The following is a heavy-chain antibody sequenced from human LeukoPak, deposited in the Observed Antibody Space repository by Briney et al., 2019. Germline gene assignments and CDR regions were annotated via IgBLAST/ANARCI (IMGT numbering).Heavy chain of an antibody. D-gene: IGHD6-13*01. CDR2: ISYDGSNK. CDR1: GFTFSSYG. CDR3: AKDGSSSSWLPRFDP. J-gene: IGHJ5*02. Sequence: PGGSLRLSCAASGFTFSSYGMHWVRQAPGKGLEWVAVISYDGSNKYYADSVKGRFTISRDNSKNTLYLQMNSLRAEDTAVYYCAKDGSSSSWLPRFDPRGQGTLVTVSS. V-gene: IGHV3-30*18.